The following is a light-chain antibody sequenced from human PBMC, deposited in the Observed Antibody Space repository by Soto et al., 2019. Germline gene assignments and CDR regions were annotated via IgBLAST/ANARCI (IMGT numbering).Light chain of an antibody. Sequence: SARTQPRSMSGSPGQSVTISCTGTSSDVCGYNYVSWYQQHPGKAPKVMIYLVSKRPSGVPDRFSGSKSGNTASLTISGLQAEDEADYYCCSYAGNYIYVFGTGTKVTVL. V-gene: IGLV2-11*01. J-gene: IGLJ1*01. CDR3: CSYAGNYIYV. CDR2: LVS. CDR1: SSDVCGYNY.